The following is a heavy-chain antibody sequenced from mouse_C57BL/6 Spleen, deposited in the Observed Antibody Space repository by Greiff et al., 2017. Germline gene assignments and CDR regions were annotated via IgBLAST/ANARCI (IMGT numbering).Heavy chain of an antibody. D-gene: IGHD2-10*02. CDR2: IYPSDSET. V-gene: IGHV1-61*01. CDR3: AREYGNLFAY. J-gene: IGHJ3*01. Sequence: QVQLQQPGAELVRPGSSVKLSCKASGYTFTSYWMDWVKQRPGQGLEWIGNIYPSDSETHYNQKFKDKATLTVDKSSSTAYMQLSSLTSEDSAVYYCAREYGNLFAYWGQGTLVTVSA. CDR1: GYTFTSYW.